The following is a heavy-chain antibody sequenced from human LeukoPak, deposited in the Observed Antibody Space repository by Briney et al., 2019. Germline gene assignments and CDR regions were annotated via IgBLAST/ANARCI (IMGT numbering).Heavy chain of an antibody. V-gene: IGHV3-66*01. Sequence: GGSLRLSCAASGFTVNSNYMSWVRQAPGKGLEWVSVIYSGGSTFYADSVKGRFTTSRDNSQNTLYLQMNSLRAEDTAVYYCARAWDTTVVTLRLYYWGQGTLVTVSP. CDR1: GFTVNSNY. J-gene: IGHJ4*02. CDR3: ARAWDTTVVTLRLYY. D-gene: IGHD5-18*01. CDR2: IYSGGST.